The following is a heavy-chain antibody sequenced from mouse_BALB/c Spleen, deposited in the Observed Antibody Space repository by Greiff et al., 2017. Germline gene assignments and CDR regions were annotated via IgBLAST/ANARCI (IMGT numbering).Heavy chain of an antibody. V-gene: IGHV1-69*01. CDR3: ARSLYAMDY. J-gene: IGHJ4*01. CDR1: GYTFTDYW. Sequence: QVQLQQPGAELVMPGASVKMSCKASGYTFTDYWMHWVKQRPGQGLEWIGAIDTSDSYTSYNQKFKGKATLTVDESSSTAYMQLSSLTSEDSAVYYCARSLYAMDYWGQGTSVTVSS. CDR2: IDTSDSYT.